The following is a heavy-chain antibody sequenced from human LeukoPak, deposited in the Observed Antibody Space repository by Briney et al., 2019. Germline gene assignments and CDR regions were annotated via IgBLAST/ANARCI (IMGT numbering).Heavy chain of an antibody. CDR1: GGSFSGYY. J-gene: IGHJ5*02. V-gene: IGHV4-34*01. CDR2: INHSGST. CDR3: ARRSGGAGFGLIQFDP. Sequence: SETLSLTCAVYGGSFSGYYWSWIRQPPGKGLEWIGEINHSGSTNYNPSLKSRVTISVDTSKNQFSLKLSSVTAADTAVYYCARRSGGAGFGLIQFDPWGQGTLVTVSS. D-gene: IGHD3-10*01.